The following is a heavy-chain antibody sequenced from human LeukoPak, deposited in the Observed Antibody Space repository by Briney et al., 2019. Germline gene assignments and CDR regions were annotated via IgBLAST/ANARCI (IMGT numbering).Heavy chain of an antibody. D-gene: IGHD3-22*01. CDR1: GGSISSYY. J-gene: IGHJ4*02. CDR2: IYTSGST. CDR3: AREPLSKNYHDHLDDDY. Sequence: SETLSLTCTVSGGSISSYYWSWIRQPAGKGLEWIGRIYTSGSTNYNPSLKSRVTMSVDTSKNQFSLKLSSVTAADTAVYYCAREPLSKNYHDHLDDDYWGQGTLVTVSS. V-gene: IGHV4-4*07.